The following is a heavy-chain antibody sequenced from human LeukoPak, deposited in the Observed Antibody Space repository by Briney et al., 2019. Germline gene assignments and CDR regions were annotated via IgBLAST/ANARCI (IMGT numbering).Heavy chain of an antibody. D-gene: IGHD6-13*01. J-gene: IGHJ6*02. CDR1: GFTFRSYG. CDR2: ISYDGSNK. Sequence: GGSLRLSCAASGFTFRSYGMHWVRQAPGKGLEWVAVISYDGSNKYYADSVKGRFTISRDNSKNTLYLQMNSLRAEDTAVYYCAKVGYSSSWYIYYYYGMDVWGQGTTVTVSS. V-gene: IGHV3-30*18. CDR3: AKVGYSSSWYIYYYYGMDV.